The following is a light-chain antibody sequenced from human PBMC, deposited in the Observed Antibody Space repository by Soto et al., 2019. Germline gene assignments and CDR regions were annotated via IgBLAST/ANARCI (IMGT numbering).Light chain of an antibody. V-gene: IGKV3-15*01. J-gene: IGKJ4*01. CDR2: GAS. CDR1: QSVSSH. Sequence: EIVMTQAPATLSVSPGERATLSCRASQSVSSHLAWCQQKPGQAPRLLLYGASTRAIGVAARFSASGSGTEFTLTISNLESEDFAVYYCQQYNNWPLTFGGGTKAEIK. CDR3: QQYNNWPLT.